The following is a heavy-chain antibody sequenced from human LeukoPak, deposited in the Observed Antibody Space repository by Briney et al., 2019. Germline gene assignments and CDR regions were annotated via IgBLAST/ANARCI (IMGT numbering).Heavy chain of an antibody. CDR1: GGSFSGNY. CDR2: INHSGST. CDR3: VTGQWLVPVSY. Sequence: SETLSLTCVVNGGSFSGNYWSWIRQPPGKGLEWIGEINHSGSTNYNPSLKSRVTISVDTSKNQFSLKLSFVTAADTAVYYCVTGQWLVPVSYWGQGTLVTVSS. D-gene: IGHD6-19*01. J-gene: IGHJ4*02. V-gene: IGHV4-34*01.